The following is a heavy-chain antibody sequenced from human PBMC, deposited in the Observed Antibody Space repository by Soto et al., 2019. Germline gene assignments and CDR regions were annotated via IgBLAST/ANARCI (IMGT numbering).Heavy chain of an antibody. Sequence: QVQLVQSGAEVKKPGSSVKVSCKASGGTFSSYAISWVRQAPVQGLEWMGGIIPIFGTANYAQQFQGRVTLNADDTTRTDYMGLSSLRSEDTAVYYCAGADSSGYISYFDYWGQGTLVTVSS. V-gene: IGHV1-69*01. CDR2: IIPIFGTA. CDR3: AGADSSGYISYFDY. J-gene: IGHJ4*02. D-gene: IGHD3-22*01. CDR1: GGTFSSYA.